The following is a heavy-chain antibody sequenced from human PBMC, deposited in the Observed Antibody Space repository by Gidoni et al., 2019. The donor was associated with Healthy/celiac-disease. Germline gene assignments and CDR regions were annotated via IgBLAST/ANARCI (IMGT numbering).Heavy chain of an antibody. CDR1: GYTFTSYG. D-gene: IGHD2-21*01. V-gene: IGHV1-18*01. CDR2: ISAYNGNT. Sequence: QFQLVQSGAELKKPGASVKVSCKASGYTFTSYGISWVRQAPGQGLEWMGWISAYNGNTNYAQKLQGRVTMTTDTSTSTAYMELRSLRSDDTAVYYCARVGSLWTTYYYYYGMDVWGQGTTVTVSS. J-gene: IGHJ6*02. CDR3: ARVGSLWTTYYYYYGMDV.